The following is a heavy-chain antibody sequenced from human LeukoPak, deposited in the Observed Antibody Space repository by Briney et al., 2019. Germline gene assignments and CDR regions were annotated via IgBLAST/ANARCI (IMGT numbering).Heavy chain of an antibody. D-gene: IGHD3-16*01. Sequence: SEPLSLTFTVSGGSISSSSYYWGWIRPPPGKGLEWIGSIYYSGSTYYNPSLKSRVTISVDTSKNQFSLKLSSVTAADTAVYYCARLGSHEVYYFDYWGQGTLVTVSS. CDR2: IYYSGST. J-gene: IGHJ4*02. CDR1: GGSISSSSYY. V-gene: IGHV4-39*01. CDR3: ARLGSHEVYYFDY.